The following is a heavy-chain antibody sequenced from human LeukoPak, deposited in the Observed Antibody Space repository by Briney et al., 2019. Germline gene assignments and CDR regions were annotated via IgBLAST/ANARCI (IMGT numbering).Heavy chain of an antibody. V-gene: IGHV6-1*01. CDR3: ARSGGHDALDI. CDR1: GDSVSSYSAA. Sequence: SQTLSLTCALPGDSVSSYSAAWSWIRQSPSRGLEWLGRTYYRSKCYNDYAVSVKSRITINPDTSKNQFSLQLTSVTPEDTAVYYCARSGGHDALDIWGQGTMVTVSS. J-gene: IGHJ3*02. CDR2: TYYRSKCYN. D-gene: IGHD4-23*01.